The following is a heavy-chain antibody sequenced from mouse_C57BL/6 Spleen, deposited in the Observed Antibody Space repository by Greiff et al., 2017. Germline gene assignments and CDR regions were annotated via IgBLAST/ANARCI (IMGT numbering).Heavy chain of an antibody. V-gene: IGHV1-82*01. CDR3: ARSRAGTDFDY. J-gene: IGHJ2*01. CDR2: IYPGDGAN. CDR1: GYAFSSSW. D-gene: IGHD3-3*01. Sequence: QVQLQQSGPGLVQPGASVTISCKASGYAFSSSWMNWVKQRPGKGLEWIGRIYPGDGANNYNGKFMGKATLTADKSSSAAYMQLSRLTSEYSAVYFCARSRAGTDFDYWGQGTTLTVSS.